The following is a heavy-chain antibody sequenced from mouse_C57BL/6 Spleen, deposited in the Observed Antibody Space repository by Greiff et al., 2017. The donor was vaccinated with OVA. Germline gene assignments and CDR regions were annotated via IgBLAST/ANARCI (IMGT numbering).Heavy chain of an antibody. D-gene: IGHD1-1*01. J-gene: IGHJ1*03. CDR1: GYSITSGYY. V-gene: IGHV3-6*01. CDR3: ARDDYGSSYVDFEV. Sequence: EVKLQESGPGLVKPSQSLSLTCSVTGYSITSGYYWNWIRQFPGNKLEWMGYISYDGSNNYNPSLKNRISITRDTSKNQFFLKLNSVTTEDTATYYCARDDYGSSYVDFEVWGTGTTVTVSS. CDR2: ISYDGSN.